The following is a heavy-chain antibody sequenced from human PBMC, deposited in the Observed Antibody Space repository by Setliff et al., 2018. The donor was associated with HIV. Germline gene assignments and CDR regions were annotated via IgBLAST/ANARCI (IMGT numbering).Heavy chain of an antibody. CDR1: GGSISSSSYY. CDR3: ATRYCSSTSCYAYDAFDI. V-gene: IGHV4-39*07. CDR2: IYYSGST. J-gene: IGHJ3*02. Sequence: PSETLSLTCTVSGGSISSSSYYWGWIRQPPGKGLEWIGSIYYSGSTNYNPSLRSRATISVDTSKNQFSLKLSSVTAADTAVYYCATRYCSSTSCYAYDAFDIWGQGTMVTVSS. D-gene: IGHD2-2*01.